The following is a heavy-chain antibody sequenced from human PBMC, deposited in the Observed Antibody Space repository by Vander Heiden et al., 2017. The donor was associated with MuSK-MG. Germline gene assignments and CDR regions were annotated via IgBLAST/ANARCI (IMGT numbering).Heavy chain of an antibody. CDR3: ANWDAFNI. Sequence: EVQLVESGGGLVQPGRSLRLSCEASGFTFDNYAMHWVRQVPGKGLEWVSGISWNSASVGYADSVKGRFTFSRDNAKNSLYLQMNSLKPEDTALYYCANWDAFNIWGQGTMVTVSS. J-gene: IGHJ3*02. V-gene: IGHV3-9*01. CDR2: ISWNSASV. CDR1: GFTFDNYA.